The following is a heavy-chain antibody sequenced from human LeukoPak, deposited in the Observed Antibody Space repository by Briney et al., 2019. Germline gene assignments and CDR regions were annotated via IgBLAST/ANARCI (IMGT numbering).Heavy chain of an antibody. CDR3: LRDLAGAFDF. Sequence: GGSLRLSCAASGFTFSSYAMSWVRQAPGKGLEWVSVVYGGGGIYYAGSVQGRFTISRDNSQNTVYLHMNNLRGADSALYYCLRDLAGAFDFWGQGTPVKVSS. J-gene: IGHJ4*02. CDR1: GFTFSSYA. V-gene: IGHV3-66*01. CDR2: VYGGGGI. D-gene: IGHD6-19*01.